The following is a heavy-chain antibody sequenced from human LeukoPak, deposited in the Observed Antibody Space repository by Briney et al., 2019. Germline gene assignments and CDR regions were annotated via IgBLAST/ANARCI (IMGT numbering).Heavy chain of an antibody. CDR3: ARDSGTYYYDSSGYLFDY. CDR1: GGSISTYY. CDR2: IYYSGST. Sequence: SETLSLTCTVSGGSISTYYWNWIRQPPGKGLQWIGYIYYSGSTNYNPSLKSRVSISIDTSKNQFSLKLSSVTPEDTAVYYCARDSGTYYYDSSGYLFDYWGQGTLVTVSS. J-gene: IGHJ4*02. V-gene: IGHV4-59*12. D-gene: IGHD3-22*01.